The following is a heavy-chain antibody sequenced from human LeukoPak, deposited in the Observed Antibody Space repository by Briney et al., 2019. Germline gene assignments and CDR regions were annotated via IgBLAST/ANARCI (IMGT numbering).Heavy chain of an antibody. CDR1: GFTFSSYG. CDR3: AKGGPVGTTPDP. J-gene: IGHJ5*02. CDR2: ISYDGSNK. D-gene: IGHD2-21*02. Sequence: PGGSLRLSCAASGFTFSSYGMPWVRQAPGKGLEWVAVISYDGSNKYYADSVKGRFTISRDNSKNTLYLQMNSLRAEDTAVYYCAKGGPVGTTPDPWGQGTLVTVSS. V-gene: IGHV3-30*18.